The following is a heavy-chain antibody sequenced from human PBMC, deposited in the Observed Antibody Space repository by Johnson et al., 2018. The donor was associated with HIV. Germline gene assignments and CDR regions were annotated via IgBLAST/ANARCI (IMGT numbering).Heavy chain of an antibody. V-gene: IGHV3-23*04. CDR1: GFTVSSNY. D-gene: IGHD1-26*01. CDR2: ISGSGENT. Sequence: VQLVESGGGLIQRGGSLRLSCAASGFTVSSNYMSWVRQAPGKGLEWVSGISGSGENTHYAESVKGRFTISRDNSKNPLYLQMISLRAEDMAVDYCVKVGLVGVKEGVGGVDIWGPGTMVTVSS. J-gene: IGHJ3*02. CDR3: VKVGLVGVKEGVGGVDI.